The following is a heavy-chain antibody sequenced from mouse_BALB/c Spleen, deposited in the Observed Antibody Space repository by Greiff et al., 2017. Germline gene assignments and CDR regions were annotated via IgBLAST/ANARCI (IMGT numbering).Heavy chain of an antibody. J-gene: IGHJ3*01. CDR1: GFTFSDYY. Sequence: EVKLMESGGGLVKPGGSLKLSCAASGFTFSDYYMYWVRQTPEKRLEWVATISDGGSYTYYPDSVKGRFTISRDNAKNNLYLQMSSLKSEDTAMYYCARVEDGNYPPWFAYWGQGTLVTVSA. D-gene: IGHD2-1*01. V-gene: IGHV5-4*02. CDR3: ARVEDGNYPPWFAY. CDR2: ISDGGSYT.